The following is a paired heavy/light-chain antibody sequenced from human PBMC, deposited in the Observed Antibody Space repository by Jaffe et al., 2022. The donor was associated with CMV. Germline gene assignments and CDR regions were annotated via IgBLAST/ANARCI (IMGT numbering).Heavy chain of an antibody. Sequence: QVQLVQSGAEVKKPGSSVKVSCKASGGTFSSYAISWVRQAPGQGLEWMGGIIPIFGTANYAQKFQGRVTITADESTSTAYMELSSLRSEDTAVYYCARDVAYCGGDCSLHYYYYGMDVWGQGTTVTVSS. CDR1: GGTFSSYA. D-gene: IGHD2-21*02. CDR2: IIPIFGTA. J-gene: IGHJ6*02. CDR3: ARDVAYCGGDCSLHYYYYGMDV. V-gene: IGHV1-69*01.
Light chain of an antibody. J-gene: IGLJ2*01. V-gene: IGLV3-25*03. CDR1: ALPKQY. CDR3: QSADSSGTYRKVV. Sequence: SYELTQPPSVSVSPGQTARITCSGDALPKQYAYWYQQKPGQAPVLVIYKDSERPSGIPERFSGSSSGTTVTLTISGVQAEDEADYYCQSADSSGTYRKVVFGGGTKLTVL. CDR2: KDS.